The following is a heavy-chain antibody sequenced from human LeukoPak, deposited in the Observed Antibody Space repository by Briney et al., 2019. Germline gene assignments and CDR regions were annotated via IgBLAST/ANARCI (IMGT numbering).Heavy chain of an antibody. D-gene: IGHD3-22*01. V-gene: IGHV3-23*01. J-gene: IGHJ4*02. CDR1: GFTFSSYG. Sequence: GGSLRLSCAASGFTFSSYGVSWVRQAPGKGLEWVSGISGSGHRTYYADSVKGRFTISRDNSKSTLYLQMNSLRAEDTAVYYCAKDYYDSSGYSNWGQGTLVTVSS. CDR3: AKDYYDSSGYSN. CDR2: ISGSGHRT.